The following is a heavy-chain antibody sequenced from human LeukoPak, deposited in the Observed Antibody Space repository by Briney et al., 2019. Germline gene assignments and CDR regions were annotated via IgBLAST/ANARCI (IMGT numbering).Heavy chain of an antibody. Sequence: GGSLRLSCAASGFTFSSYSMNWVRQAPGKGLEWVSSISSSSSYIYYADSVKGRFTISRDNAKNSLYLQMNSLRAEDTAVYYCARDTGQYYYGSGSLYAFDIWGQGTMVTVSS. CDR1: GFTFSSYS. J-gene: IGHJ3*02. CDR2: ISSSSSYI. D-gene: IGHD3-10*01. CDR3: ARDTGQYYYGSGSLYAFDI. V-gene: IGHV3-21*01.